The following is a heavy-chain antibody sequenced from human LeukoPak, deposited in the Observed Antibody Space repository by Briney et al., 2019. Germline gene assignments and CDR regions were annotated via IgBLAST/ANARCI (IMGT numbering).Heavy chain of an antibody. D-gene: IGHD2-2*01. CDR2: ISGSGGST. CDR3: AKHPRIGYCSSTSCPWVLSFDY. Sequence: GGSLRLSCAASGFTFSSYAMSWVRQAPGKGLEWVSAISGSGGSTYYADSVKGRFTISRDNSKNTLYLQMNSLRAEDTAVYYCAKHPRIGYCSSTSCPWVLSFDYWGQGTLVTVSS. V-gene: IGHV3-23*01. CDR1: GFTFSSYA. J-gene: IGHJ4*02.